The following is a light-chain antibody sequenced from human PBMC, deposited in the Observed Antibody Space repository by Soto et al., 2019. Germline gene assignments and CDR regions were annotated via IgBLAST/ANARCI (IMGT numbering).Light chain of an antibody. V-gene: IGKV3-20*01. CDR3: QQYGSSPFT. CDR2: GAG. CDR1: QSVSSRN. Sequence: IVLTHSPGTLSLSPGEGVTLSCTASQSVSSRNLAWYQQKPGQAPRLLIYGAGSRAGGIPDRFRGSGSGTCFALTISRLETEDSAKYYCQQYGSSPFTCGPGTKGEIK. J-gene: IGKJ3*01.